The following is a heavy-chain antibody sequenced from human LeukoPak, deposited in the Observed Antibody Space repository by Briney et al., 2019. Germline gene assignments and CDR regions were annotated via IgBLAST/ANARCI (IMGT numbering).Heavy chain of an antibody. J-gene: IGHJ6*02. CDR2: INPNSGGT. CDR3: AREGATGGIWNYYYYGMDV. D-gene: IGHD1-26*01. CDR1: GYTFTGYY. Sequence: ASVKVSCKASGYTFTGYYMHWVRQAPGQGLEWMGRINPNSGGTNYAQKFQGRVTMTRDTPISTAYMELSRLRSDDTAVYYCAREGATGGIWNYYYYGMDVWGQGTTVTVSS. V-gene: IGHV1-2*06.